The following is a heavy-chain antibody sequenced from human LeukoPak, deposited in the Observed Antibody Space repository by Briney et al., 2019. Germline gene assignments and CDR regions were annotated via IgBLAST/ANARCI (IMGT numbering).Heavy chain of an antibody. D-gene: IGHD5-12*01. V-gene: IGHV3-43*01. Sequence: GGSLRLSCAASGFTFDDYTIHWVRQVPGKGLEWVSLISWDGGSTYYADSVKGRFTISRDNSKNSLYLQMNSLRTEDTALYYCAKDIAVATITMGFDYWGQGTLVTVSS. J-gene: IGHJ4*02. CDR3: AKDIAVATITMGFDY. CDR1: GFTFDDYT. CDR2: ISWDGGST.